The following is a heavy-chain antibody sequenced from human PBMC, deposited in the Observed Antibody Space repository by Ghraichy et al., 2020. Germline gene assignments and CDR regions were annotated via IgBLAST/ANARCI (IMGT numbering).Heavy chain of an antibody. J-gene: IGHJ3*02. CDR1: GDSISNYY. Sequence: SKTLSLTCTVSGDSISNYYWSWIRQPPGKGLEWIGHIYYSGTTNYNPSLKSRVTISVDTSKNQFSLKLTSVTAADTALYYCARRRGTSYSYAFDIWGQGTMVTVSS. V-gene: IGHV4-59*08. CDR3: ARRRGTSYSYAFDI. CDR2: IYYSGTT. D-gene: IGHD2-15*01.